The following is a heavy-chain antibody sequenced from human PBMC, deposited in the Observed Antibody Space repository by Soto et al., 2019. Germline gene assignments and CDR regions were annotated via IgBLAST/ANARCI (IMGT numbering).Heavy chain of an antibody. CDR1: GGSISSGDYY. V-gene: IGHV4-30-4*01. CDR2: IYYSGST. J-gene: IGHJ4*02. CDR3: ARVDNGVNFDD. Sequence: SETLSLTCTVSGGSISSGDYYWSWIRQPPRKGLEWIGYIYYSGSTYYNPSLKSRVTISVDTSKNQFSLKLSSVTAADTAVYYCARVDNGVNFDDWGQGTLVTVSS. D-gene: IGHD1-20*01.